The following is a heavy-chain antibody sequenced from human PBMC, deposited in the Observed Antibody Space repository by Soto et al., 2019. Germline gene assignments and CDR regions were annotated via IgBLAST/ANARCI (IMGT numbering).Heavy chain of an antibody. V-gene: IGHV3-30*18. Sequence: GGSLRLSCSASGFTFRSYGIHWVRQAPGKGLEWVAAISFEGSKRFYADSVKGRFTISRDNSKNTLYLQMNSLRGEDTAVYFCAXDHVVDGHVNGSSELFFWGQGTQVTVSS. CDR3: AXDHVVDGHVNGSSELFF. CDR1: GFTFRSYG. CDR2: ISFEGSKR. J-gene: IGHJ4*02. D-gene: IGHD3-16*01.